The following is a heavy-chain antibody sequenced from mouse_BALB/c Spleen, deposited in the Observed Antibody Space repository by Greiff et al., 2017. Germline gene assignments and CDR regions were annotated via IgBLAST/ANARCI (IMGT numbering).Heavy chain of an antibody. J-gene: IGHJ1*01. Sequence: VQLQESGAELVRPGVSVKISCKGSGYTFTDYAMHWVKQSHAKSLEWIGVISTYYGDASYNQKFKGKATMTVDKSSSTAYMELARLTSEDSAIYYCARLGLGYFDVWGAGTTVTVSS. CDR2: ISTYYGDA. D-gene: IGHD4-1*01. V-gene: IGHV1S137*01. CDR3: ARLGLGYFDV. CDR1: GYTFTDYA.